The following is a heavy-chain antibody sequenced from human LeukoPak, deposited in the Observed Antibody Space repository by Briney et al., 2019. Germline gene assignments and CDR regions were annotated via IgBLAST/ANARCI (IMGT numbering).Heavy chain of an antibody. J-gene: IGHJ5*02. CDR2: ISGSGGST. CDR3: AKDRFVGYSNYYRWFDP. CDR1: GFTFSSYA. V-gene: IGHV3-23*01. Sequence: GGPLRLSCAASGFTFSSYAMSWVRQAPGKGLEWVSAISGSGGSTYYADSVKGRFTISRDNSKNTLYLQMNSLRAEDTAVYYCAKDRFVGYSNYYRWFDPWGQGTLVTVSS. D-gene: IGHD4-11*01.